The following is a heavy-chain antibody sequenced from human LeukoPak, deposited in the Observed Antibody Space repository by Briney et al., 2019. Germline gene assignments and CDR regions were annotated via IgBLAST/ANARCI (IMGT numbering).Heavy chain of an antibody. Sequence: SETLSLTCTVSGGSISSSSYYWGWIRQPPGKGLEWIGSIYYSGSTYYNPSLKSRVTISVDTSKNQFSLKLSSVTAADTAVYYCARGSMVRGVTSQYAFDIWGQGTMVTVSS. CDR3: ARGSMVRGVTSQYAFDI. D-gene: IGHD3-10*01. V-gene: IGHV4-39*07. CDR1: GGSISSSSYY. J-gene: IGHJ3*02. CDR2: IYYSGST.